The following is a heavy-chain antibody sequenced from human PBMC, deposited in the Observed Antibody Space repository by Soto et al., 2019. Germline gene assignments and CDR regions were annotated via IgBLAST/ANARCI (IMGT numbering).Heavy chain of an antibody. CDR1: GYSFTNYW. V-gene: IGHV5-51*01. Sequence: LKISCQGSGYSFTNYWIAWVRQRPGKGLEWMGIIYPGDSDTRYSPSFQGQVTISADKSISTAYLQWSSLKASDTAMYYCARRSDGRWFDPWGQGTLVTVSS. CDR2: IYPGDSDT. J-gene: IGHJ5*02. D-gene: IGHD1-26*01. CDR3: ARRSDGRWFDP.